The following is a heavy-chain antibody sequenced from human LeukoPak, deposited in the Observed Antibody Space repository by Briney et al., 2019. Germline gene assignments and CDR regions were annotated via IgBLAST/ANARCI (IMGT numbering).Heavy chain of an antibody. J-gene: IGHJ4*02. CDR3: ARGRFLSDYFDY. Sequence: GGSLRLSCAASGLTFSSYTMNWVRQAPGKGLEWVSYISGTSSTVYYTDSVKGRFTISRDNAKNSLYLQMNSLRDEDTAVYYCARGRFLSDYFDYWGQGALVTVSS. CDR1: GLTFSSYT. D-gene: IGHD2/OR15-2a*01. CDR2: ISGTSSTV. V-gene: IGHV3-48*02.